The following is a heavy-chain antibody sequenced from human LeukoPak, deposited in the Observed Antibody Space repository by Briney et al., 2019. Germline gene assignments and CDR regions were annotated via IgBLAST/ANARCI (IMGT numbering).Heavy chain of an antibody. CDR2: IYYSGST. D-gene: IGHD2-15*01. J-gene: IGHJ5*02. CDR3: ARSSGGSYTPFDP. CDR1: GGSISSSNNY. V-gene: IGHV4-39*01. Sequence: SETLSLTCTVSGGSISSSNNYWGWIRQPPGKGLEWIGSIYYSGSTYYNPSLKSRVTISVDTSKNQFSLKLSSVTAADTAVYYCARSSGGSYTPFDPWGQGNLVPVSS.